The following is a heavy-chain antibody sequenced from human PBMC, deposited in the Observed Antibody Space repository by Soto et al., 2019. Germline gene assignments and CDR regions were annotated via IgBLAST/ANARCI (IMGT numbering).Heavy chain of an antibody. V-gene: IGHV1-69*13. J-gene: IGHJ6*02. CDR3: ARGGRYSPPDYYYYYYGMDV. D-gene: IGHD5-18*01. CDR2: IIPIFGTA. CDR1: GGTFSSYA. Sequence: SVKVSCKASGGTFSSYAISWVRQAPGQGLEWMGGIIPIFGTANYAQKFQGRVTITADESTSTAYMELSSLRSEDTAVYYCARGGRYSPPDYYYYYYGMDVWGQGTTVTVSS.